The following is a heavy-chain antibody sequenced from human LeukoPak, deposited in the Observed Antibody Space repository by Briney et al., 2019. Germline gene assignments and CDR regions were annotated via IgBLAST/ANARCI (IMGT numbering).Heavy chain of an antibody. CDR1: GGSISSSSYY. CDR3: ARAPRRIVGAHFDY. D-gene: IGHD1-26*01. Sequence: RSSETLSLTCTVSGGSISSSSYYWGWIRQPPGKGLEWIGSIYYSGSTNYNPSLKSRVTISVDTSKNQFSLKLSSVTAADTAVYYCARAPRRIVGAHFDYWGQGTLVTVSS. CDR2: IYYSGST. J-gene: IGHJ4*02. V-gene: IGHV4-39*07.